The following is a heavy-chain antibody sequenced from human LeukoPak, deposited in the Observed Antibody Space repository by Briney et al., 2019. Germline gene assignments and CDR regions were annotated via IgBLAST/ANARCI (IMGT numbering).Heavy chain of an antibody. D-gene: IGHD3-22*01. CDR2: VYSSGST. CDR3: TRGSIAYYYMDV. V-gene: IGHV4-4*07. J-gene: IGHJ6*03. CDR1: GGSISSFY. Sequence: SETLSLTCTVSGGSISSFYWSWIRQPAGKGLEWIGRVYSSGSTNYNPSLKGRVTMSVDTSKNQSSLKLSSVTAADTAVYYCTRGSIAYYYMDVWGKGTTVTISS.